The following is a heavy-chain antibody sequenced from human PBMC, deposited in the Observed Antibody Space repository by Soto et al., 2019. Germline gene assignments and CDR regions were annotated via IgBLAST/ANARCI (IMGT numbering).Heavy chain of an antibody. CDR2: IYYSGST. D-gene: IGHD5-18*01. V-gene: IGHV4-31*03. CDR3: ARERRGYSYGYPFDY. CDR1: GGSISSGGYY. J-gene: IGHJ4*02. Sequence: KPSETLSLTCTVSGGSISSGGYYWSWIRQHPGKGLEWIGYIYYSGSTYYNPSLKSRVTISVDTSKNQFSLKLSSVTAADTAVYYCARERRGYSYGYPFDYWGQGTLVTVSS.